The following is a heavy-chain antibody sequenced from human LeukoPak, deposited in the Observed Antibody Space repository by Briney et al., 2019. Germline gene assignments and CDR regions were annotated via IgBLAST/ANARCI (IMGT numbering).Heavy chain of an antibody. CDR3: ARKNPSGSYHY. CDR2: IYYSGST. Sequence: PSETLSLTCTVSGGSISSYYWSWIRQPPGKGLEWIGYIYYSGSTNYNPSLKSRVTISVDTSKNQFSLKLSSVTAADTAVYYCARKNPSGSYHYWGQGTLVTVSS. J-gene: IGHJ4*02. V-gene: IGHV4-59*01. CDR1: GGSISSYY. D-gene: IGHD1-26*01.